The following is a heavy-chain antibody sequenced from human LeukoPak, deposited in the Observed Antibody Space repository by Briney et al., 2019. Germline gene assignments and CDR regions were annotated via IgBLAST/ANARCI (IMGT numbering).Heavy chain of an antibody. CDR2: INHSGST. V-gene: IGHV4-34*01. J-gene: IGHJ6*03. Sequence: SETLSLTCAVYGGSFSGYYWSWIRQPPGKGLEWIGEINHSGSTNYNPSLKSRVTISVDTSKNQFSLKLSSVTAADTAVYYCAREMTDSGYDWGGYYYYYMDVWGKGTTVTVSS. CDR3: AREMTDSGYDWGGYYYYYMDV. CDR1: GGSFSGYY. D-gene: IGHD5-12*01.